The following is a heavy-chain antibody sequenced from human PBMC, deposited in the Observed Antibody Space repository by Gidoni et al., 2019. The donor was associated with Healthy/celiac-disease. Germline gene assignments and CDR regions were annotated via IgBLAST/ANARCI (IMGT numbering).Heavy chain of an antibody. Sequence: EVQLVESGGGLVQPGGSLRLSCAASGFTFSSYEMNWVRQAPGKGLEWVSYISSSGSTIYYADSVKGRFTISRDNAKNSLYLQMNSLRAEDTAVYYCASIVGATGAFDIWGQGTMVTVSS. J-gene: IGHJ3*02. D-gene: IGHD1-26*01. V-gene: IGHV3-48*03. CDR3: ASIVGATGAFDI. CDR2: ISSSGSTI. CDR1: GFTFSSYE.